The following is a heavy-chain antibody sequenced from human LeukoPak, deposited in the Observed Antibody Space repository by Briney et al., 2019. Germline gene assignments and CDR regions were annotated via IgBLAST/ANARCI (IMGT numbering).Heavy chain of an antibody. V-gene: IGHV4-59*08. CDR2: IYYSGSS. CDR1: GVSISSDY. CDR3: ARRLRQNLFDP. D-gene: IGHD4-17*01. J-gene: IGHJ5*02. Sequence: SETLSLTCTVSGVSISSDYWSWIRLPPGKGLEWIGYIYYSGSSNYNPSLKSRVTMSVDTSKNQFSLRLTSVTAADTAVYYCARRLRQNLFDPWGQGTLVTVSS.